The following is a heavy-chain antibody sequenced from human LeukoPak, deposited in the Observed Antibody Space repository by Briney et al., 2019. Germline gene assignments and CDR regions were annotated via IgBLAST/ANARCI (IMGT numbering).Heavy chain of an antibody. Sequence: SQTLSLTCSVSGDSISRRSSYWTWIRQPAGRGLEWIGRVYSTGTPNYNPSLKSRLAMSVDTSKNQFSLTLNSVTAADTAVYYCATAGGYSYERAFDIWGQGTMVTVSS. D-gene: IGHD5-18*01. V-gene: IGHV4-61*02. J-gene: IGHJ3*02. CDR3: ATAGGYSYERAFDI. CDR1: GDSISRRSSY. CDR2: VYSTGTP.